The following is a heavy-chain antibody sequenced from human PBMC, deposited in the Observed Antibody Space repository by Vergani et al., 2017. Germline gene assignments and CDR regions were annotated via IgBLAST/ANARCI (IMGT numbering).Heavy chain of an antibody. CDR3: ASGRDGYKLHGWRNKIDY. J-gene: IGHJ4*02. D-gene: IGHD5-24*01. Sequence: QVQLQESGPGLVKPSETLSLTCTVSGGSISSYYWSWIRQHPGKGLEWIGYIYYSGSTYYNPSLKSRVTISVDTSKNQFSLKLSSVTAADTAVYYCASGRDGYKLHGWRNKIDYWGQGTLVTVSS. V-gene: IGHV4-59*06. CDR1: GGSISSYY. CDR2: IYYSGST.